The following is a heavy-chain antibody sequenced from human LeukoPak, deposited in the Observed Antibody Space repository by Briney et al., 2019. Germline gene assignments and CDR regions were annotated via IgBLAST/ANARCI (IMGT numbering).Heavy chain of an antibody. CDR3: ARPPYYYDSSGYSN. V-gene: IGHV3-48*04. Sequence: GGSLRLSCAASGFTFSSYSMNWVRQAPGKGLEWVSYISSSSSTIYYADSVKGRFTISRDNAKNSLYLQMNGLRAEDTAVYYCARPPYYYDSSGYSNWGQGTLVTVSS. CDR2: ISSSSSTI. CDR1: GFTFSSYS. D-gene: IGHD3-22*01. J-gene: IGHJ4*02.